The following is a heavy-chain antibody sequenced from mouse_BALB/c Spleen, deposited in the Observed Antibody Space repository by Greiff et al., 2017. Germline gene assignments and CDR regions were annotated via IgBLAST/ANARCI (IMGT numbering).Heavy chain of an antibody. J-gene: IGHJ4*01. Sequence: EVKLVESGGGLVQPGGSRKLSCAASGFTFSDYGMAWVRQAPGKGPEWVAFISNLAYSSYYADTVTGRFTISRENAKNTLYLEMSSLRSEDTAMYYCARDWGGYAMDYWGQGTSVTVSS. V-gene: IGHV5-15*02. CDR2: ISNLAYSS. CDR1: GFTFSDYG. D-gene: IGHD4-1*01. CDR3: ARDWGGYAMDY.